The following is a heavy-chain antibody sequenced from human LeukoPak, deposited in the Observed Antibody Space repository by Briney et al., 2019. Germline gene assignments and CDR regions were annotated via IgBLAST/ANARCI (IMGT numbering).Heavy chain of an antibody. CDR2: ISSSSSYI. D-gene: IGHD3-10*01. V-gene: IGHV3-21*01. Sequence: GGSLRLSCVASGFTFSSYSMNWVRQAPGKGLEWVSSISSSSSYIYYADSVKGRFTISRDNAKNSLYLQMNSLRAEDTAVYYCARGITTHFDYWGQGTLVTVSS. CDR1: GFTFSSYS. CDR3: ARGITTHFDY. J-gene: IGHJ4*02.